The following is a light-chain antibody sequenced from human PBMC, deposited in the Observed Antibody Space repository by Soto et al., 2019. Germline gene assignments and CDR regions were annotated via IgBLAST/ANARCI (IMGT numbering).Light chain of an antibody. CDR1: QGVRRD. J-gene: IGKJ1*01. CDR3: LQHNSNPRT. CDR2: YXS. V-gene: IGKV1-17*02. Sequence: TQSPATLSASVGDRVTMAXRASQGVRRDLGWFQQEPGXAPKXXXDYXSTLQRGGSSRFSGSGSGTEFTLTINNLHPEDFATYYCLQHNSNPRTFGQGTKVDIK.